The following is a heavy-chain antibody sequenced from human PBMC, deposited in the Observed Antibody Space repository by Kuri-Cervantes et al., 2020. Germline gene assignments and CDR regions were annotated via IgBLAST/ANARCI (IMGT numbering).Heavy chain of an antibody. J-gene: IGHJ5*02. D-gene: IGHD3-22*01. Sequence: GSLRLSCTVSGGSISSYYWSWIRQPPGKGLEWIGYIYYSGSTNYNPSLKSRVTISVDTSKNQFPLKLSSVTAADTAVYYCARDWGYYDSSGYYYGTTDNWFDPWGQGTLVTVSS. CDR1: GGSISSYY. CDR2: IYYSGST. CDR3: ARDWGYYDSSGYYYGTTDNWFDP. V-gene: IGHV4-59*12.